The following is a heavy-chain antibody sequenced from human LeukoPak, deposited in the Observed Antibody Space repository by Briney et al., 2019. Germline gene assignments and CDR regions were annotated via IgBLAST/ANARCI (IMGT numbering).Heavy chain of an antibody. J-gene: IGHJ4*02. Sequence: PTGGSLRLSCAVSGFTFSSYWMSWVRQAPGKGLEWVANIKQDGSEKYYVDSVKGRFTISRDNAKNSLYLQMNSLRVEDTAVYYCASHQGYRHDCWGQGTLVTVSS. CDR3: ASHQGYRHDC. CDR1: GFTFSSYW. V-gene: IGHV3-7*01. CDR2: IKQDGSEK. D-gene: IGHD2-15*01.